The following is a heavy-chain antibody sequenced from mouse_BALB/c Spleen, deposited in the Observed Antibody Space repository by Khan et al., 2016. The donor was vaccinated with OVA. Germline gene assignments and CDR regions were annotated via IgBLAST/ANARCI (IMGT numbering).Heavy chain of an antibody. CDR2: INPSTGYT. J-gene: IGHJ2*01. CDR3: ARRGQRYDFAY. D-gene: IGHD1-1*01. CDR1: GYTFINYW. V-gene: IGHV1-7*01. Sequence: VQLVESGAELAKPGASVKMSCKASGYTFINYWILWVKQRPGQGLEWIGYINPSTGYTEYNQNFKDKATLTADKSSSTAYMQLSSLTSEDSAVYYCARRGQRYDFAYWGQGTTVTVSS.